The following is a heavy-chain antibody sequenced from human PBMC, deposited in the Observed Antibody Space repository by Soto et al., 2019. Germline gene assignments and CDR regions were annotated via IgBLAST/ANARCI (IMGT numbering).Heavy chain of an antibody. Sequence: QVQLVESGGGVVQPGRSLRLSCAASGFTFSSYDMHWVHQAPGKGLEWVALISYDGSNQYYADSVKGRVTSSRDNSKNTVYLQMNTLRAEVSAVYYCAIDGKIVSATGGMDVWCQGTTVTVSS. CDR3: AIDGKIVSATGGMDV. D-gene: IGHD2-15*01. CDR1: GFTFSSYD. J-gene: IGHJ6*02. V-gene: IGHV3-30-3*01. CDR2: ISYDGSNQ.